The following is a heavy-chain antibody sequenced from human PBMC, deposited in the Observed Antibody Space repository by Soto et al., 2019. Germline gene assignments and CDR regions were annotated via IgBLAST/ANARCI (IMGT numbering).Heavy chain of an antibody. CDR2: IIPIFGTA. V-gene: IGHV1-69*12. J-gene: IGHJ2*01. CDR3: ARGNHRWLQLWYFDL. Sequence: QVQLVQSGAEVKKPGSSVTVSCKASGGTVSSYTISWVRQAPGQSLEWMGGIIPIFGTANYAQKFQGRVTITADESTSTAYMELSSLRSEDTAVYYCARGNHRWLQLWYFDLWGRGTLVTVSS. D-gene: IGHD5-12*01. CDR1: GGTVSSYT.